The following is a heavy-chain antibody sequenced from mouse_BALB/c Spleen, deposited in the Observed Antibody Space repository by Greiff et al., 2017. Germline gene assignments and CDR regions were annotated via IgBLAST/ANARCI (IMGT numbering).Heavy chain of an antibody. CDR2: ISDGGSYT. V-gene: IGHV5-4*02. CDR1: GFTFSDYY. D-gene: IGHD2-4*01. Sequence: EVKLQESGGGLVKPGGSLKLSCAASGFTFSDYYMYWVRQTPEKRLEWVATISDGGSYTYYPDSVKGRFTISRDNAKNNLYLQMSSLKSEDTAMYYCARDIYYDYDVEAMDYWGQGTSVTVSS. CDR3: ARDIYYDYDVEAMDY. J-gene: IGHJ4*01.